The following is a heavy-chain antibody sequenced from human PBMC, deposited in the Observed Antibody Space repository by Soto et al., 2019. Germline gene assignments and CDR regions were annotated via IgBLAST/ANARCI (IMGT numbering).Heavy chain of an antibody. D-gene: IGHD5-12*01. CDR1: GFTFSSYS. V-gene: IGHV3-21*01. CDR2: ISSSSSYI. Sequence: GSLRLSCAASGFTFSSYSMNWVRQAPGKGLEWVSSISSSSSYIYYADSVKGRFTISRDNAKNSLYLQMNSLRAEDTAVYYCARELTDSGYDPVDYWGQGTLVTVSS. CDR3: ARELTDSGYDPVDY. J-gene: IGHJ4*02.